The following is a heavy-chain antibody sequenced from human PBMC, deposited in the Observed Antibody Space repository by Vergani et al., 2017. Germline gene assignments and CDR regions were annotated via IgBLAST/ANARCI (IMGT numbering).Heavy chain of an antibody. J-gene: IGHJ4*02. CDR2: ITGSGGSR. CDR1: GFTFSSFA. D-gene: IGHD5-18*01. CDR3: AKDKTGLGYSNGLFDY. Sequence: EVQLLESGGGLVQPGGSLRLSCAASGFTFSSFAMSWVRQAPGKGLEWVSAITGSGGSRDYADSVKGRFTISRDNSKDKLYLQMNSLRAEDTAVYYCAKDKTGLGYSNGLFDYWGQGTLVTVSS. V-gene: IGHV3-23*01.